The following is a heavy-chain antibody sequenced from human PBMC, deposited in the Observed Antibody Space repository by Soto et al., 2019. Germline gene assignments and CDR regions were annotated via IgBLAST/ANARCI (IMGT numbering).Heavy chain of an antibody. Sequence: QVQLVQSGAEVKKPGSSVKVSCKASGGTFSSYTISWVRQAPGQGLEWMGRIIPILGIANYAQKFQGRVTITADKSTSTAYMELSSLRSEDTAVYYCARDHGPSSWYLIDPYYFDYWGQGTLVTVSS. J-gene: IGHJ4*02. CDR2: IIPILGIA. CDR3: ARDHGPSSWYLIDPYYFDY. V-gene: IGHV1-69*08. D-gene: IGHD6-13*01. CDR1: GGTFSSYT.